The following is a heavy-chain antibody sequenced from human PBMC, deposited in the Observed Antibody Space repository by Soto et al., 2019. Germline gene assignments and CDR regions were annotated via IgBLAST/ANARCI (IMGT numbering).Heavy chain of an antibody. J-gene: IGHJ4*02. CDR1: GYTFSNFW. CDR2: IYPGDSDT. D-gene: IGHD2-15*01. Sequence: GESLKISCKGSGYTFSNFWIGWVRQMPGKGLEWMGIIYPGDSDTRYSPSFQGQVTISADKSISTAYLQWSSLKASDTAMYYCARPYGGNVGRAIYWGQGTLVTVSS. V-gene: IGHV5-51*01. CDR3: ARPYGGNVGRAIY.